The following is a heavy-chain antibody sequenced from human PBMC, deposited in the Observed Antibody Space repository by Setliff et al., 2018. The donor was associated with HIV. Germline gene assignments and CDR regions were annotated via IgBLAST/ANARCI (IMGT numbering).Heavy chain of an antibody. D-gene: IGHD1-26*01. CDR1: GGSISGFY. CDR2: VYINGIT. J-gene: IGHJ3*02. CDR3: ARNTDVDSVYRPFHI. Sequence: SETLSLTCTVSGGSISGFYWSWIRQPPGKGLEWVGHVYINGITNYNPSLKSRVTISVDTSKNQFSLKLSSVTAADTAVYYCARNTDVDSVYRPFHIWGQGTMVTVSS. V-gene: IGHV4-4*08.